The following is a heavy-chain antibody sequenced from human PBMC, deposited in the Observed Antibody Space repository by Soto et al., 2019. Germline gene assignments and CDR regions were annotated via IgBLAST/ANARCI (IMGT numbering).Heavy chain of an antibody. Sequence: SETLSLXCSVSGYSISNSRFYWAWIRQPPGEGLEWIGSIYHTGNAYYNPSLKSRVTISVDTSKNQFSLKLSSVTAADTAVYYCARDYCSGGSCYDYWGQGTLVTVSS. CDR2: IYHTGNA. CDR1: GYSISNSRFY. V-gene: IGHV4-39*02. CDR3: ARDYCSGGSCYDY. D-gene: IGHD2-15*01. J-gene: IGHJ4*02.